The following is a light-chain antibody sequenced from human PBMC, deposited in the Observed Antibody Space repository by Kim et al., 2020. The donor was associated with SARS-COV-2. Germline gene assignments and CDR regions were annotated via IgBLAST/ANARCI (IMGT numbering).Light chain of an antibody. CDR1: QTISTS. Sequence: ASVGDTVSMTCRASQTISTSLKWYQQKSGKAPTFLIYGASTLQRGVPSRFRGSGSGRDFTLTISNLQPEDFATYYWQQSHTVPITFGQGTRLEIK. V-gene: IGKV1-39*01. CDR3: QQSHTVPIT. CDR2: GAS. J-gene: IGKJ5*01.